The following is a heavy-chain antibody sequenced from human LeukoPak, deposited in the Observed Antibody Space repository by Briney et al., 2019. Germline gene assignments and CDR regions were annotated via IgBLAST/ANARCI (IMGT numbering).Heavy chain of an antibody. CDR2: MNPNSGNT. Sequence: ASVKVSCKASGFTFTSYDINWVRQATGQGLEWVGCMNPNSGNTGYAHKFQGRVTMTRNNSISTAYMELGSLRSEDTAVYYCARGKYYGSGPPYNWFDPWGQGTLVTVSS. CDR3: ARGKYYGSGPPYNWFDP. V-gene: IGHV1-8*01. CDR1: GFTFTSYD. J-gene: IGHJ5*02. D-gene: IGHD3-10*01.